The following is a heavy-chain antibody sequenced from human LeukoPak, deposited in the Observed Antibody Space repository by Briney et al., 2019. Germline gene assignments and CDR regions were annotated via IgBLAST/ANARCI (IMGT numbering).Heavy chain of an antibody. Sequence: LTGGSLRLSCAASGFTFSSYWMSWVRQAPGKGLEWVANIKQDGSEKYYVDSVKGRFTISRDNAKNSLYLQMNSLRAEDTAVYSCAREDGSGYYFRLGYWGQGTLVTVSS. CDR1: GFTFSSYW. V-gene: IGHV3-7*01. CDR3: AREDGSGYYFRLGY. J-gene: IGHJ4*02. CDR2: IKQDGSEK. D-gene: IGHD3-22*01.